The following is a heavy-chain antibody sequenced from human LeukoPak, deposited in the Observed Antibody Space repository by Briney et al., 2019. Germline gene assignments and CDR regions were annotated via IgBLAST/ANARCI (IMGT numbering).Heavy chain of an antibody. CDR1: GFTFSSYE. D-gene: IGHD2-15*01. CDR2: ISSSGATI. V-gene: IGHV3-48*03. Sequence: PGGSLRLSFAASGFTFSSYEMNWVRQAPGKGLEWVSYISSSGATIYYADSVKGRFTISRDHAKSSLYLQMNSLRAEDTAVYYCARPTAVGAAPRAFDIWGQGTMVTVSS. CDR3: ARPTAVGAAPRAFDI. J-gene: IGHJ3*02.